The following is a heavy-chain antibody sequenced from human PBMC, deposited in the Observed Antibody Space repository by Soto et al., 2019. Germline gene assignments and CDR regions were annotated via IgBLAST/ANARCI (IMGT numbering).Heavy chain of an antibody. J-gene: IGHJ4*02. CDR1: GFTFSSYA. CDR3: AKEGNYYDSSGYYQDYFDY. V-gene: IGHV3-23*01. Sequence: AGGSLRLSCAASGFTFSSYAMSWVRQAPGKGLEWVSAISGSGGSTYYADSVKGRFTISRDNSKNTLYLQMNSLRAEDTAVYYCAKEGNYYDSSGYYQDYFDYWGQGTLVTVSS. D-gene: IGHD3-22*01. CDR2: ISGSGGST.